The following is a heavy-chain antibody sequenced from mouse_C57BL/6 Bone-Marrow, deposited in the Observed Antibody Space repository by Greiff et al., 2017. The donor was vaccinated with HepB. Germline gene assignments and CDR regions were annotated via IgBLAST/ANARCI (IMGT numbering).Heavy chain of an antibody. J-gene: IGHJ3*01. CDR1: GFTFSSYG. D-gene: IGHD1-3*01. Sequence: VQLKESGGDLVKPGGSLKLSCAASGFTFSSYGMSWVRQTPDKRLEWVATISSGGSYTYYPDSVKGRFTISRDNPKNTLYLQMSSLKSEDTAMYYCARKWLPPFAYWGQGTLVTVSA. CDR3: ARKWLPPFAY. V-gene: IGHV5-6*01. CDR2: ISSGGSYT.